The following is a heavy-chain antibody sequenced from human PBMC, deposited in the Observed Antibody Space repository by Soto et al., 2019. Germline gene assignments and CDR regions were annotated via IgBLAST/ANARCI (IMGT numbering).Heavy chain of an antibody. Sequence: GVSLRLSCAAPGFTVSSNYMSWVPPVPGKGLEWVSVIYSGGSTYYADSVKGRFTISRDNSKNTLYLQMNSLRAEDTAVYCCARGPPALWNGGFDYWGQGTLVTVSS. J-gene: IGHJ4*02. CDR3: ARGPPALWNGGFDY. D-gene: IGHD3-10*01. CDR1: GFTVSSNY. CDR2: IYSGGST. V-gene: IGHV3-53*01.